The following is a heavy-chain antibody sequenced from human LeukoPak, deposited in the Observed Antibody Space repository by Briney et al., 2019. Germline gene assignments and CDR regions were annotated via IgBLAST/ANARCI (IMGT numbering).Heavy chain of an antibody. Sequence: GGSLRLSCAASGFTFSDYYMSWIRQAPGKGLEWVSYISSSGSTIYYADSVKGRFTISRDNAKNSLYLQMNSLRAEDTAVYYCARDSDTAMVKDAFDIWGQGTMVTVSS. J-gene: IGHJ3*02. V-gene: IGHV3-11*01. CDR2: ISSSGSTI. D-gene: IGHD5-18*01. CDR3: ARDSDTAMVKDAFDI. CDR1: GFTFSDYY.